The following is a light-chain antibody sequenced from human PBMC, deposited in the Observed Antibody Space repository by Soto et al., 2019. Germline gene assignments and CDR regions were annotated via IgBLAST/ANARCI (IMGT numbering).Light chain of an antibody. J-gene: IGLJ1*01. Sequence: QSALTQPASVSGSPGQSIAISCTGTSGDVGGYDYVSWYQQHPDKAPKLMIYEVTKPPSWVSNRFSGSKSGNTASLTISGLQPEDEADYYCSSHTSGSTRVFGSGTKLTVL. V-gene: IGLV2-14*01. CDR3: SSHTSGSTRV. CDR2: EVT. CDR1: SGDVGGYDY.